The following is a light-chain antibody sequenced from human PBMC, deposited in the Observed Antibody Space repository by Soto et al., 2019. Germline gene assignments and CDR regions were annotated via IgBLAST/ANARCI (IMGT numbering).Light chain of an antibody. Sequence: EIVLTQSPGTLSLSPGERATLSCRASQSVSSSYLAWYQQKPGQAPRLLIYGASSRATGIPDRFSGSGSGTDFTLTISRREPEDSAVYYCQQYGSSPSTVGQGTKLEI. J-gene: IGKJ2*01. CDR3: QQYGSSPST. V-gene: IGKV3-20*01. CDR2: GAS. CDR1: QSVSSSY.